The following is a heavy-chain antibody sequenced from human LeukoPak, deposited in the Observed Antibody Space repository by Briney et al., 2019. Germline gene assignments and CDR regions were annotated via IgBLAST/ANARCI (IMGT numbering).Heavy chain of an antibody. CDR3: ARGVSVAGRAFDI. V-gene: IGHV4-4*07. J-gene: IGHJ3*02. CDR1: GGSISTYY. CDR2: IYTSGST. D-gene: IGHD6-19*01. Sequence: PSETLSLTCTVSGGSISTYYWSWMRQTAGKRLEWIGRIYTSGSTNYNTSLKSRVTMSVDASKNQFSLKLSSVTAADTAVYYCARGVSVAGRAFDIWGQGTMVTVSS.